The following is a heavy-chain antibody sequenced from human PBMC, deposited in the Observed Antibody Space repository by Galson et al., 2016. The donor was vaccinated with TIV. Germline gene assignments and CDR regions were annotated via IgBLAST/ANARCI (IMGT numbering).Heavy chain of an antibody. CDR2: VKSIFDGGTT. Sequence: SLRLSCAASGFSFTNAWMGWVRQAPGKGLEWVGRVKSIFDGGTTDYAAPVKGRFTISRDDSKDILYLQMNGLKIEDTAVYYCVILTDVLRFFDWGAPGDWGQGTLVTVSS. J-gene: IGHJ4*02. CDR3: VILTDVLRFFDWGAPGD. CDR1: GFSFTNAW. V-gene: IGHV3-15*01. D-gene: IGHD3-3*01.